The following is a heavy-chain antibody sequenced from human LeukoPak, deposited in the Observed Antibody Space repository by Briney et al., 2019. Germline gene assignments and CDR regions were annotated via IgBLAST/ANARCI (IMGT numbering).Heavy chain of an antibody. D-gene: IGHD1-14*01. J-gene: IGHJ6*02. CDR2: MYYSGST. V-gene: IGHV4-59*01. CDR1: GGSISSYY. CDR3: ARDKVTSGGMDV. Sequence: SETLSLTCTVSGGSISSYYWSWIRQPSGKGLEWIGYMYYSGSTNYNPSLKSRVTISKDMSKNQFSLKLSSMTAADTAVYYCARDKVTSGGMDVWGQGTTVTVSS.